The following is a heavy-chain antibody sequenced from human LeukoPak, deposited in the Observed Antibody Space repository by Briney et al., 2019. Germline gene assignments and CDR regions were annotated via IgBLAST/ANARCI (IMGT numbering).Heavy chain of an antibody. CDR2: TYYRSKWYN. CDR3: ARDHAHYDILTGPLSLGAFDI. J-gene: IGHJ3*02. CDR1: GDSVSSNSAA. Sequence: SQTLSLTCAISGDSVSSNSAAWNWIRQSPSRGLEWLGRTYYRSKWYNDYAVSVKSRITINPDTSKNQFSLQLNSVTPEDTAVYYCARDHAHYDILTGPLSLGAFDIWGQGTMVTVSS. V-gene: IGHV6-1*01. D-gene: IGHD3-9*01.